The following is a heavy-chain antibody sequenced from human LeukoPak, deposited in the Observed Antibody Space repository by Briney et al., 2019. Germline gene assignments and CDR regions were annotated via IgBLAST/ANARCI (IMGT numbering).Heavy chain of an antibody. D-gene: IGHD3-22*01. CDR2: IYYSGST. CDR1: GGSISSYY. V-gene: IGHV4-59*01. J-gene: IGHJ3*02. CDR3: ARAMYYYDSSGYYPDAFDI. Sequence: SETLSLTRTVSGGSISSYYWSWIRQPPGKGLEWIGYIYYSGSTNYNPSLKSRVTISVDTSKNQFSLKLSSVTAADTAVYYCARAMYYYDSSGYYPDAFDIWGQGTMVIVSS.